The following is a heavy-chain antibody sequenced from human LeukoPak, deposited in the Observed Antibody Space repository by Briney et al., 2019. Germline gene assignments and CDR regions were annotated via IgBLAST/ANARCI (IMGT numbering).Heavy chain of an antibody. CDR2: LNGDGSST. D-gene: IGHD1-7*01. J-gene: IGHJ3*02. V-gene: IGHV3-74*01. CDR3: ARERWNSEAFDI. Sequence: GGSLRLSCAASGFSFSSYWTHWVHQAPGKGLVWVSRLNGDGSSTSYLDSVRGRLTISRDNTKNTLYLHMNSLRAEDTGVYYCARERWNSEAFDIWGQGTVVTVSS. CDR1: GFSFSSYW.